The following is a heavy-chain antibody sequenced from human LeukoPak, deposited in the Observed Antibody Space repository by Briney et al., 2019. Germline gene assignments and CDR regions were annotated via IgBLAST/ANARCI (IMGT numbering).Heavy chain of an antibody. Sequence: GASVKVSCKASGYTFTSYYMHWVRQAPGQGLEWMGWINPNSGGTNYAQKFQGRVTMTRDTSISTAYMELTRLRSDDTAVYYCARDHQLPLLGWFDPWGQGTLVTVSS. CDR3: ARDHQLPLLGWFDP. V-gene: IGHV1-2*02. J-gene: IGHJ5*02. D-gene: IGHD2-2*01. CDR2: INPNSGGT. CDR1: GYTFTSYY.